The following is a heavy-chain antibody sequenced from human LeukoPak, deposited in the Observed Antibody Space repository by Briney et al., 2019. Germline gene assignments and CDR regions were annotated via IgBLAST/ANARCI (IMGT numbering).Heavy chain of an antibody. J-gene: IGHJ4*02. D-gene: IGHD6-19*01. V-gene: IGHV3-7*01. CDR1: GFTFSSYW. CDR2: IRQDGSEK. CDR3: ARDPRGRDSSGWVPPTDY. Sequence: GGSLRLSCTVSGFTFSSYWMTWVRQAPGKGLEWVANIRQDGSEKYYVDSVKGRFTISRDNAKNSLYLQMNSLRVEDTAVYYCARDPRGRDSSGWVPPTDYWGQGTLVTVSS.